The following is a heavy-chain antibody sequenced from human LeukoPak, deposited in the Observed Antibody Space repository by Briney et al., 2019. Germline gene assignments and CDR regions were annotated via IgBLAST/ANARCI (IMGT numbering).Heavy chain of an antibody. D-gene: IGHD6-13*01. J-gene: IGHJ4*02. CDR1: GGSISSTSYY. V-gene: IGHV4-39*07. Sequence: SETLSLTCTVSGGSISSTSYYWGWIRQPPGKGLEWIGTISYSGTTYYNPSLKSRVTISVDTSKNQFSLKLSSVTAADTAVYYCVSGYSTSYFDYWGQGTLVTVSS. CDR2: ISYSGTT. CDR3: VSGYSTSYFDY.